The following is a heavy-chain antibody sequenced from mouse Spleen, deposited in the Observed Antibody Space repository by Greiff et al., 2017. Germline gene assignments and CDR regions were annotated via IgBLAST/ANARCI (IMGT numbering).Heavy chain of an antibody. Sequence: QVQLQQSGAELARPGASVKLSCKASGYTFTSYGISWVKQRPGQGLEWIGEIYPRSGNTYYNEKFKGKATLTADKSSSTAYMELRSLTSEDSAVYFCATSPPGYWGQGTTLTVSS. CDR2: IYPRSGNT. CDR3: ATSPPGY. J-gene: IGHJ2*01. CDR1: GYTFTSYG. V-gene: IGHV1-81*01.